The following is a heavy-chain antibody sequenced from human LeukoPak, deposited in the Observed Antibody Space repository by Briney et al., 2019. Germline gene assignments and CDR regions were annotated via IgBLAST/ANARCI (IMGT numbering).Heavy chain of an antibody. CDR2: ISGSGGST. CDR1: GFTFSSYA. Sequence: PGGSLRLSCAASGFTFSSYAMSWVRQAPGKGLEWVSAISGSGGSTYYADSVKGRFTISRDNSKNTLYLQMNSLRAEDTAVYYCAKDSVTSCRGAYCYPFDSWGQGTLVTVSS. CDR3: AKDSVTSCRGAYCYPFDS. D-gene: IGHD2-21*01. V-gene: IGHV3-23*01. J-gene: IGHJ4*02.